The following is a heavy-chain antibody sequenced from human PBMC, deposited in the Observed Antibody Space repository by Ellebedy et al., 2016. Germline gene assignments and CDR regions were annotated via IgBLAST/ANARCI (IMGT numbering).Heavy chain of an antibody. V-gene: IGHV1-69*13. Sequence: SVKVSCXASGGTFSSYAISWVRQAPGQGLEWMGGIIPIFGTANYAQKFQGRVTITADESTSTAYMELSSLRSEDTAVYYCARWYTAPGSGTHYYYYMDVWGKGTTVTVSS. CDR1: GGTFSSYA. CDR2: IIPIFGTA. J-gene: IGHJ6*03. CDR3: ARWYTAPGSGTHYYYYMDV. D-gene: IGHD3-10*01.